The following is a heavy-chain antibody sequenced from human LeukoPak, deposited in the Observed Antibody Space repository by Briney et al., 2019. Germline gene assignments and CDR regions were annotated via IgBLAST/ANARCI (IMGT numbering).Heavy chain of an antibody. CDR2: ISGSGGST. J-gene: IGHJ4*02. CDR3: AKTTAGYSSGRYPGWPVDY. Sequence: PGGSLRLSCAASGFTFGSYAMYWVRQAPGKGLEWVSGISGSGGSTFYADSVKGRFTISRDNSENTVYLQMNSLRADDTAVYYCAKTTAGYSSGRYPGWPVDYWGQGTLVPVSS. D-gene: IGHD6-19*01. V-gene: IGHV3-23*01. CDR1: GFTFGSYA.